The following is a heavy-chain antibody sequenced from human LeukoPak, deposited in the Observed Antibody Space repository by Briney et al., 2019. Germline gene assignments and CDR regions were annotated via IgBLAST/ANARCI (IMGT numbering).Heavy chain of an antibody. CDR3: ARGGYCSGGSCDWFDP. D-gene: IGHD2-15*01. Sequence: GGSLRLSCAASGFTFDDYGMSWVRQAPGKGLEWVSGINWNGGSTGYADSVKGRFTISRDNAKNSLYLQMNSLRAEDTALYHCARGGYCSGGSCDWFDPWGQGTLVTGSS. J-gene: IGHJ5*02. CDR1: GFTFDDYG. CDR2: INWNGGST. V-gene: IGHV3-20*01.